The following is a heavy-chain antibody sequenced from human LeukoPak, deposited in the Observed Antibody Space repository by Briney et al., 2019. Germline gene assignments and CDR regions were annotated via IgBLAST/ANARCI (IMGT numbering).Heavy chain of an antibody. CDR3: ARGGAATRFRFDY. Sequence: SETLSLTCTVSGGSISSSSYYWGWIRQPPGKGLEWIGSIYYSGSTYYNPSLKSRVTISVDTSKNQFSLKLSSVTAADTAVYYCARGGAATRFRFDYWGQGTLVTVSS. D-gene: IGHD2-15*01. CDR2: IYYSGST. CDR1: GGSISSSSYY. J-gene: IGHJ4*02. V-gene: IGHV4-39*07.